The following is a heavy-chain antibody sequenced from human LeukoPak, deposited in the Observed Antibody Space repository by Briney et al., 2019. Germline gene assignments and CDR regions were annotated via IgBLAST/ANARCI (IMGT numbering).Heavy chain of an antibody. CDR1: GFTFSTST. D-gene: IGHD4/OR15-4a*01. CDR3: LRIPNSANFPNWFDP. V-gene: IGHV3-21*01. Sequence: GGSLRLSCAASGFTFSTSTMNWVRQAPGKGLEWMSSISGSSDKIYYADSVKGRFTISRDNAKDSLYLQMNSLRAEDTAMYYCLRIPNSANFPNWFDPWGQGTLVTVSS. J-gene: IGHJ5*02. CDR2: ISGSSDKI.